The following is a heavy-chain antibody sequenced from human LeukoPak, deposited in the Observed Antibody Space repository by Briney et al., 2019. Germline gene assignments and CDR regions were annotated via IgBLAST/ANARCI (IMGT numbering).Heavy chain of an antibody. CDR2: ISGSGVST. V-gene: IGHV3-23*01. Sequence: GGSLRLSCAASGFTFSSYAMRWVRQAPGKGLEWVSAISGSGVSTYLADPVKGGFTISRDNSKHTLYMQMTSLRAEDTAVYYCANSNDYDYWGQGTLVTVSS. CDR1: GFTFSSYA. D-gene: IGHD4-11*01. J-gene: IGHJ4*02. CDR3: ANSNDYDY.